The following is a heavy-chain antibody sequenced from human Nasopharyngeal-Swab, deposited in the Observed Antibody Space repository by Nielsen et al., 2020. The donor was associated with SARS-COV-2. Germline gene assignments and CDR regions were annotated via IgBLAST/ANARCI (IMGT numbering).Heavy chain of an antibody. J-gene: IGHJ3*02. CDR2: INPNSGGT. Sequence: ASVKVSCKASGYTFTGYYMHWVRQAPGKGLEWMGRINPNSGGTNYAQKFQGRVTMTRDTSISTAYMELSRLRSDDTAVYYCARGGRGAGLVAFDIWGQGTMVTVSS. V-gene: IGHV1-2*06. D-gene: IGHD1-26*01. CDR3: ARGGRGAGLVAFDI. CDR1: GYTFTGYY.